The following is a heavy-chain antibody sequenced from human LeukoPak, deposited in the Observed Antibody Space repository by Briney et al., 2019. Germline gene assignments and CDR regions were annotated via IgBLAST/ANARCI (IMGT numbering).Heavy chain of an antibody. D-gene: IGHD5-12*01. CDR1: GGSISSSSYY. CDR3: ASPRGYSAYVYFDY. J-gene: IGHJ4*02. CDR2: IYYSGST. V-gene: IGHV4-39*01. Sequence: SETLSLTCTVSGGSISSSSYYWGWIRQPPGKGLEWIGSIYYSGSTYYNPSLKSRVTISVDTSKNQFSLKLSSVTAADTAVYYCASPRGYSAYVYFDYWGQGTLVTVSS.